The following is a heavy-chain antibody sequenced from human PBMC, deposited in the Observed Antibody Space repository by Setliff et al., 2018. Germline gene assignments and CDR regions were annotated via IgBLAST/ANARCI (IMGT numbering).Heavy chain of an antibody. CDR3: AKDGVGPTYTYFFDY. D-gene: IGHD1-26*01. Sequence: ASVKVSCKASGYTFTDYGISWVRQAPGQGLEWMGWINPNFGDTNYAPKFQGRVTMTRDNSKSSLYLQMNSLRAEDTAVYYCAKDGVGPTYTYFFDYWGQGTQVTVSS. J-gene: IGHJ4*02. V-gene: IGHV1-18*01. CDR1: GYTFTDYG. CDR2: INPNFGDT.